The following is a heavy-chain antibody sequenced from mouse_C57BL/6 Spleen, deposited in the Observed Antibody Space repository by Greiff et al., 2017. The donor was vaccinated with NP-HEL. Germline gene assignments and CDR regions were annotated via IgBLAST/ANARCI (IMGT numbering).Heavy chain of an antibody. CDR1: GYTFTDYT. V-gene: IGHV1-18*01. CDR3: ARPTMVTPTGYYFDY. Sequence: SGPELVKPGASVKIPCKASGYTFTDYTLDWVKQSHGKSLEWIGDINPNNGGTIYNQKFKGKATLTVDKSSSTAYMWRRSLTSEDTAVYYCARPTMVTPTGYYFDYWGQGTTLTVSS. D-gene: IGHD2-9*01. J-gene: IGHJ2*01. CDR2: INPNNGGT.